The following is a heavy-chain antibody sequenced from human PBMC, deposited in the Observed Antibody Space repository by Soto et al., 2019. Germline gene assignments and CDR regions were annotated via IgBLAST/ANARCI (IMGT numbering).Heavy chain of an antibody. CDR2: ISAYNGNT. J-gene: IGHJ5*02. Sequence: ASVKVSCKASGYTFTSYGISWVRQAPGQGLEWMGWISAYNGNTNYAQKLQGRVTMTTDTSTSTAYMELRRLTSDDTAVYYCARGPAVAAAGNAWFDPWGQGTLVTVSS. D-gene: IGHD6-13*01. CDR1: GYTFTSYG. V-gene: IGHV1-18*01. CDR3: ARGPAVAAAGNAWFDP.